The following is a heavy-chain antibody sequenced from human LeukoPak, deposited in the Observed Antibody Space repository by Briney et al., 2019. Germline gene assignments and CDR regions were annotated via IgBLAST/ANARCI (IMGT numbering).Heavy chain of an antibody. CDR1: GYTFTSYY. D-gene: IGHD4-17*01. Sequence: PGGSLRLSCAASGYTFTSYYMHWVRQAPGQGLEWMGIINPSGGSTSYAQKFQGRVTMTRDTSTSTVYMELSSLRSEDTAVYYCARGATVTSRYFQHWGQGTLVTVSS. CDR3: ARGATVTSRYFQH. V-gene: IGHV1-46*01. CDR2: INPSGGST. J-gene: IGHJ1*01.